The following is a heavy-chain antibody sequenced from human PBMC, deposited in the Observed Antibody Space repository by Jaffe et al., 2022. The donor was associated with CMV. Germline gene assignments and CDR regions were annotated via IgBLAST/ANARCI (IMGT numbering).Heavy chain of an antibody. Sequence: QVQLQESGPGLVKPSQTLSLTCTVSGGSISSGGYYWSWIRQHPGKGLEWIGYIYYSGSTYYNPSLKSRVTISVDTSKNQFSLKLSSVTAADTAVYYCARDLRDSSGYYPYYYGMDVWGQGTTVTVSS. J-gene: IGHJ6*02. CDR3: ARDLRDSSGYYPYYYGMDV. D-gene: IGHD3-22*01. CDR1: GGSISSGGYY. V-gene: IGHV4-31*03. CDR2: IYYSGST.